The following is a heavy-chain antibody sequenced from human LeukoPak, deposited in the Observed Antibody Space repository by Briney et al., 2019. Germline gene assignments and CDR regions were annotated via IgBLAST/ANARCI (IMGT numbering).Heavy chain of an antibody. CDR3: ASLSLRYFDWAHFDY. D-gene: IGHD3-9*01. Sequence: ASVKVSCKASGGTFSSYAISWVRQAPGQGLEWMGGTIPIFGTANYAQKFQGRVTITADESTSAAYMELSSLRSEDTAVYYCASLSLRYFDWAHFDYWGQGTLVTVSS. V-gene: IGHV1-69*13. CDR1: GGTFSSYA. CDR2: TIPIFGTA. J-gene: IGHJ4*02.